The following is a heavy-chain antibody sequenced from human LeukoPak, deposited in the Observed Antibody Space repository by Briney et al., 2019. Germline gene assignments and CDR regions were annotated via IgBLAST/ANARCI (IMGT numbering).Heavy chain of an antibody. D-gene: IGHD2-2*01. Sequence: PGGSLRLSCAASGFAFSSYNMKWVRQAPGKRLEWVSFISTTSTYIYYADSVKGRFTVSRDNSKNLLYLQMDSLRVEDTAVYYCARAGTCSSTSCDGGIEYWGQGTLVTVSS. J-gene: IGHJ4*02. CDR3: ARAGTCSSTSCDGGIEY. V-gene: IGHV3-21*06. CDR2: ISTTSTYI. CDR1: GFAFSSYN.